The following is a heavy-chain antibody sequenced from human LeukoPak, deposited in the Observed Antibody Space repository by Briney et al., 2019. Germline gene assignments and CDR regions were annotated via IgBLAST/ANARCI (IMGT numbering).Heavy chain of an antibody. CDR2: IIAYNGDT. CDR3: ARTDCSGGSCYGVSAVDV. J-gene: IGHJ6*04. CDR1: GYTFTSYN. Sequence: ASVKASCKASGYTFTSYNMHSVRQAPGQGLEWMGWIIAYNGDTNYAQKLQRRVTITTDTSTSTAYMELRSLKSDDTAVYYCARTDCSGGSCYGVSAVDVWGKGTTVTVSS. D-gene: IGHD2-15*01. V-gene: IGHV1-18*04.